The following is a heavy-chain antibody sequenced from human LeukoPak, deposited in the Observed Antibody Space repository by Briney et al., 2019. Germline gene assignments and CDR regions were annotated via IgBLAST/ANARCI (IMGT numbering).Heavy chain of an antibody. V-gene: IGHV3-33*01. CDR2: IWYDGSNK. CDR1: GFTFSSYG. CDR3: ARSILTGYNWFDP. D-gene: IGHD3-9*01. J-gene: IGHJ5*02. Sequence: GGSLRLSCAASGFTFSSYGMHWVRQAPGKGLEWVAVIWYDGSNKYYADSVKGRFTISRDNSKNTLYLQMNSLRAEDTAVYYCARSILTGYNWFDPWGQGTLVTASS.